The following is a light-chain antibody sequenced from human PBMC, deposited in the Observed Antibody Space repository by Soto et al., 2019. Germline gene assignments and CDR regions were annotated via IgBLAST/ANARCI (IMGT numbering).Light chain of an antibody. V-gene: IGKV3-20*01. CDR3: HQFGSSPRFT. J-gene: IGKJ3*01. Sequence: EIVLTQSPGTLSLSPGERATLSCRASQSVSSSYLAWYQQKPGQAPRLLIYGASTRPTGIPDRFSGSGSGTDVTLTISRLEPEDFAVYYCHQFGSSPRFTFGPGTKVDIK. CDR1: QSVSSSY. CDR2: GAS.